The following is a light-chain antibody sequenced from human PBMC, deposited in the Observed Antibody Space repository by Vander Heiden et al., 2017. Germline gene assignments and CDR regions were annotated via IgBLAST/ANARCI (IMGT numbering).Light chain of an antibody. CDR1: ALPKQY. CDR2: KDS. J-gene: IGLJ2*01. CDR3: QSADSSGTYPVV. V-gene: IGLV3-25*03. Sequence: SYDLTQPPSVSVSPAQTARITCSGDALPKQYAYWYLQKPGQAPVLVIYKDSERPSGIPERFSGSSSGTTVTLTISGVQAEDEADYYCQSADSSGTYPVVFGGGTKLTVL.